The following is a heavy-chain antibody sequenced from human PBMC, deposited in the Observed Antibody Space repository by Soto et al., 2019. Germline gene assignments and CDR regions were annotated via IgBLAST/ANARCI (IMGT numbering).Heavy chain of an antibody. V-gene: IGHV3-72*01. CDR1: GFTFSDHY. Sequence: EVQLVESGGGLVQPGGSLRLSCAASGFTFSDHYMDWVRQDPGTGLEWVGRSKNKADSYTTEYAASVKGRFTISRDGSKNSLFLQMNSPKTEDTAVYYCTVWGSGNDFGAAWGQGILVTVSS. CDR2: SKNKADSYTT. CDR3: TVWGSGNDFGAA. D-gene: IGHD3-10*01. J-gene: IGHJ4*02.